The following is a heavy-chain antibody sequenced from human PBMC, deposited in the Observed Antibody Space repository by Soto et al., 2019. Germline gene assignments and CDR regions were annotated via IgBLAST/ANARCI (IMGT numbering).Heavy chain of an antibody. J-gene: IGHJ4*02. CDR2: TIPTVGAG. CDR3: ARQQSNGYNPYFAS. D-gene: IGHD5-12*01. CDR1: GGTFSSNP. Sequence: SVKFSCKASGGTFSSNPISWMRQAPGQGLEWVGGTIPTVGAGSYAQRFQGRGTITADQSTNTAHMELSNLRPEDTAVYYCARQQSNGYNPYFASWGQGTLVTVSS. V-gene: IGHV1-69*13.